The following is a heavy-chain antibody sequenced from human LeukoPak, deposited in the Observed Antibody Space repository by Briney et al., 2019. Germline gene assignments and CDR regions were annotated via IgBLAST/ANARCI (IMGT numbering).Heavy chain of an antibody. V-gene: IGHV3-23*01. Sequence: PGGSLRLSCAASGFTFSSYSMNWVRQAPGKGLEWVSDISGSGGNTYYAKSVRGRFTISRDNSKNTLYLQMNSLRAGDTTIYYCVKRIQSALAAGYWGQGALVTVSS. CDR1: GFTFSSYS. J-gene: IGHJ4*02. CDR3: VKRIQSALAAGY. CDR2: ISGSGGNT. D-gene: IGHD5-18*01.